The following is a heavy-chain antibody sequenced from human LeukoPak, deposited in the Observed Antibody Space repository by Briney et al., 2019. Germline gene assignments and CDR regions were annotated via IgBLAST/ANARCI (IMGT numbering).Heavy chain of an antibody. D-gene: IGHD1-14*01. CDR2: IDEEGNKQ. CDR1: GFTSSNYW. Sequence: PGGSLRLSCAASGFTSSNYWMTWVRQAPGKGLERVANIDEEGNKQYYVDSVKGRFTISRDNAQNSIYLQMNSLRAEDTAVYFCARNRYMDVWGKGTTVSVSS. CDR3: ARNRYMDV. V-gene: IGHV3-7*01. J-gene: IGHJ6*03.